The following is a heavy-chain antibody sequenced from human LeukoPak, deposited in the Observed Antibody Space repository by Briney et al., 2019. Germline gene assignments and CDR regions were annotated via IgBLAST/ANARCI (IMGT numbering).Heavy chain of an antibody. J-gene: IGHJ3*02. D-gene: IGHD1-1*01. Sequence: ASVKVSRKVSGYTLTELSMHWVRQAPGKGLEWMGGFDPEDGETIYAQKFQGRVTMTEDTSTDTAYMELSSLRSEDTAVYYCATGSRSERAFDIWGQGTMVTVSS. CDR1: GYTLTELS. V-gene: IGHV1-24*01. CDR2: FDPEDGET. CDR3: ATGSRSERAFDI.